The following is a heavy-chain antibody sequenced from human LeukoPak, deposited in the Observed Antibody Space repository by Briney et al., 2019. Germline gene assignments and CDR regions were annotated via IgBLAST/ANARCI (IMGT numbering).Heavy chain of an antibody. Sequence: GGSLRLSCAASGFIFKDYATNWVRQAPRKGLQWVSSIHYSGRATYYADSVKGRFTIFRDNAKNTLYLQMNSLRAEDTAVYYCARTAHYFDYWGQGTLVTVSS. CDR1: GFIFKDYA. CDR2: IHYSGRAT. J-gene: IGHJ4*02. V-gene: IGHV3-23*01. CDR3: ARTAHYFDY.